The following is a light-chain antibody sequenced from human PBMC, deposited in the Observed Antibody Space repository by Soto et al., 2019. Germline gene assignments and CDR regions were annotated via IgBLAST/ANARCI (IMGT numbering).Light chain of an antibody. J-gene: IGLJ1*01. CDR3: CSYAGSHTYV. V-gene: IGLV2-11*01. CDR1: SSDVGAYNY. CDR2: DVS. Sequence: QSALTQPRSVSGSPGQSVTISCTGTSSDVGAYNYVSWYQQHPGKAPKLMIYDVSKRPSGVPDRFSGSKSGNTASLTISGLQAEDEADYYCCSYAGSHTYVFGIGTKVTVL.